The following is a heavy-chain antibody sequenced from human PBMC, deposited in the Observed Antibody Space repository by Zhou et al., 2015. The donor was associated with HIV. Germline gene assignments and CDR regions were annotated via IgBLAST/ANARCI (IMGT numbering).Heavy chain of an antibody. CDR3: ARGVFRPPLFIVVVPAARYYYYYYGMDV. CDR2: IIPIFGTA. CDR1: GGTFSSYA. J-gene: IGHJ6*02. V-gene: IGHV1-69*01. D-gene: IGHD2-2*01. Sequence: QVQLVQSGAEVKKPGSSVKVSCKASGGTFSSYAISWVRQAPGQGLEWMGGIIPIFGTANYAQKFQGRVTITADESTSTAYMELSSLRSEDTAVYYCARGVFRPPLFIVVVPAARYYYYYYGMDVWGQGTTVTVSS.